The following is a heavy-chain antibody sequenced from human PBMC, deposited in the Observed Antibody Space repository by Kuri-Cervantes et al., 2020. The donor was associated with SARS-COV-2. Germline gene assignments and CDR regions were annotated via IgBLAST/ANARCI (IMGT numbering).Heavy chain of an antibody. CDR1: GGPIRSSSYY. J-gene: IGHJ4*02. CDR3: ARHEYSSSWVDY. Sequence: SEILSLTCTVSGGPIRSSSYYWGWIRQPPGKGLEWIGSIYYSGSTYYNPSLKSRVTISVDTSKNQFSLKLSSVTAADTAVYYCARHEYSSSWVDYWGQGTLVTVSS. V-gene: IGHV4-39*01. D-gene: IGHD6-13*01. CDR2: IYYSGST.